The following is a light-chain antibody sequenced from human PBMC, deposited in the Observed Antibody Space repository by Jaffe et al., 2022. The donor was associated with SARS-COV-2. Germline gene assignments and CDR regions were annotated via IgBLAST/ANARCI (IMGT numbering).Light chain of an antibody. CDR1: QNIGSY. Sequence: DIQMTQSPSSLSASVGDRVTITCRASQNIGSYLNWYQQRPGKAPNLLIHAASSLQTGAPSRFSGSGSGTDFTLSISSLQPEDFATYYCQRNDTVAFSFGPGTKVDV. V-gene: IGKV1-39*01. CDR2: AAS. J-gene: IGKJ3*01. CDR3: QRNDTVAFS.